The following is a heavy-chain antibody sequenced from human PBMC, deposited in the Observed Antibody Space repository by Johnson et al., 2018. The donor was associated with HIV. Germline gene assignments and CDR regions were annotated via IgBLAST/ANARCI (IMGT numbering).Heavy chain of an antibody. J-gene: IGHJ3*02. D-gene: IGHD2-2*01. CDR1: GFTFSSYG. CDR3: ARDTAYSSTLDAFDI. CDR2: ISWNSGSI. V-gene: IGHV3-9*01. Sequence: EVQLVESGGGVVQPGRSLRLSCAASGFTFSSYGMHWVRQAPGKGLEWVSGISWNSGSIGYADSVKGRFTISRDNAKNSLYLQMNSLRAEDTAVYYCARDTAYSSTLDAFDIWGQGTMVTVSS.